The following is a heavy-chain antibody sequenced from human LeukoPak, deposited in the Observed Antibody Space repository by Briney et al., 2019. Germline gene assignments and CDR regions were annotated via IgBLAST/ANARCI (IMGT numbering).Heavy chain of an antibody. D-gene: IGHD3-22*01. J-gene: IGHJ3*02. Sequence: PSETLSLTCTVSGGSISSSSYYWGWIRQPPGKGLEWIGSIYYSGSTYYNPSLKSRVTISVDTSKNQFSLKLSSVTAADTAVYYCARPYYYDSSGYQADAFDIWGQGTMVTVSS. V-gene: IGHV4-39*01. CDR1: GGSISSSSYY. CDR3: ARPYYYDSSGYQADAFDI. CDR2: IYYSGST.